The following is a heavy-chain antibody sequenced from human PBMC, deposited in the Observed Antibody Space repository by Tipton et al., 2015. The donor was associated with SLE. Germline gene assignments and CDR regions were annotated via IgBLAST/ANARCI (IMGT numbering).Heavy chain of an antibody. Sequence: SLRLSCAASGFTFSNAWMSWIRQAPGKGLEWVGRIKSKTAGGTTDYAAPVKGRFTISRDDSKNTLYLQMDSLKTEDTAVYYCTTGSPDVLRFLESWGQGTLVTVSS. J-gene: IGHJ5*02. CDR2: IKSKTAGGTT. D-gene: IGHD3-3*01. CDR1: GFTFSNAW. V-gene: IGHV3-15*01. CDR3: TTGSPDVLRFLES.